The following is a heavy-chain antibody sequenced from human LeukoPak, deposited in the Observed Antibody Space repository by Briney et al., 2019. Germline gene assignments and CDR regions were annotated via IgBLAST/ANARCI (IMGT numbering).Heavy chain of an antibody. CDR3: ARAGGYPGAFDI. CDR2: IYYSGST. Sequence: SETLSLTCTVSGGSISSYYWSWIRQPPGKGLEWIRYIYYSGSTNYNPSLKSRVTISVDTSKNQFSLKLSSVTAADTAVYYCARAGGYPGAFDIWGQGTMVTVSS. V-gene: IGHV4-59*01. D-gene: IGHD6-13*01. J-gene: IGHJ3*02. CDR1: GGSISSYY.